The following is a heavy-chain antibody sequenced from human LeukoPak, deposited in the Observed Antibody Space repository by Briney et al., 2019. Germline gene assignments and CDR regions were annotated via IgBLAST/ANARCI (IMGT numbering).Heavy chain of an antibody. Sequence: GGSLRLSCAASGFTFSNYAMSWVRQAPGKGLEWVSAIVGSGGSTYYADSVKGRFSISRDNSKNTLFLQMNSLRVEDTALYYCSKWGDYDVLAGYYDSDFWGQGTLVTVSS. D-gene: IGHD3-9*01. CDR3: SKWGDYDVLAGYYDSDF. V-gene: IGHV3-23*01. CDR1: GFTFSNYA. J-gene: IGHJ4*02. CDR2: IVGSGGST.